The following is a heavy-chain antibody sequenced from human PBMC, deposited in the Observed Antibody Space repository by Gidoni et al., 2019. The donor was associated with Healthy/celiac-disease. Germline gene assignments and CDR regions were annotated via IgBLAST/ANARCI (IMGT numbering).Heavy chain of an antibody. CDR3: ARIGPGYYGSGSYSDSFDY. Sequence: QVQLVQSGAEVKKPGSSVTVSCKAPGATFCSHAISWVRQAPGQGLEWMGGIITIFGTANYAQKFQGRVTITADKSTSTAYMELSSLRSEDTAVYYCARIGPGYYGSGSYSDSFDYWGQGTLVTVSS. CDR1: GATFCSHA. V-gene: IGHV1-69*06. J-gene: IGHJ4*02. CDR2: IITIFGTA. D-gene: IGHD3-10*01.